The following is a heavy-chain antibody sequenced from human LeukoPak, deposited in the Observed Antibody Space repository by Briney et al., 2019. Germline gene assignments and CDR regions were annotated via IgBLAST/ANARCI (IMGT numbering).Heavy chain of an antibody. CDR1: GGSISSYY. V-gene: IGHV3-23*01. CDR3: ARLPWSDFPY. J-gene: IGHJ4*02. Sequence: ETLSLTCTVSGGSISSYYWSWVRQAPGKGLEWVSAISGSGGSTYYADSVKGRFIVSRDNSKNTVYLQMNSLRAEDTAVYYCARLPWSDFPYWGQGTLVTVSS. CDR2: ISGSGGST. D-gene: IGHD3-3*01.